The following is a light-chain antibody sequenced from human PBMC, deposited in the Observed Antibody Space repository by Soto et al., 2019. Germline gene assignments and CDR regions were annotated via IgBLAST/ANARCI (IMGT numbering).Light chain of an antibody. CDR3: QQRSNWPPG. Sequence: EIVLTQSPATLSLSPGERATLSCRASQSVRSYLAWYQQKPGQAPRLLIYDASNRATGIPARFSGSGSGTDFTLTISSLEPEDFAVYYCQQRSNWPPGLGQGTRLEIK. V-gene: IGKV3-11*01. CDR2: DAS. CDR1: QSVRSY. J-gene: IGKJ5*01.